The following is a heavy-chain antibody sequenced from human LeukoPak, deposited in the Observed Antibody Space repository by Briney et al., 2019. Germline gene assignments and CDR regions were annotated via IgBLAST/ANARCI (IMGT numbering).Heavy chain of an antibody. J-gene: IGHJ1*01. CDR3: ERCQRGSDWYN. Sequence: PGRSLRLSCAASGFTFSSFRMSSVSQAPGKGLEWVANIKEDGSEKNYMDSVKGRFTISRDNAKKLVYLQMNSLRAEDTAVYSCERCQRGSDWYNWGQGTLVTVSS. CDR1: GFTFSSFR. D-gene: IGHD2-21*01. V-gene: IGHV3-7*04. CDR2: IKEDGSEK.